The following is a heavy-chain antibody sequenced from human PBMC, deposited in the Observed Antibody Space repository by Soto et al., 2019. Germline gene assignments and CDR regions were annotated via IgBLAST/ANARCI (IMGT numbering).Heavy chain of an antibody. Sequence: PXESLKIFSRVSGYSVTSYWIGWVRQMPGKGLEWMGIIYPGDSDTRYSPSFQGQVTISADKSISTAYLQWSRLKASDTAMYYCATSDYVWGSYRYTWAFDIWGQGTMVTVSS. CDR1: GYSVTSYW. CDR2: IYPGDSDT. CDR3: ATSDYVWGSYRYTWAFDI. V-gene: IGHV5-51*01. J-gene: IGHJ3*02. D-gene: IGHD3-16*02.